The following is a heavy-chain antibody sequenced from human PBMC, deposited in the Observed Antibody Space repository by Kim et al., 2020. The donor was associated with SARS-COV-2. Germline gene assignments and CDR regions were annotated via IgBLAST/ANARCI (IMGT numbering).Heavy chain of an antibody. D-gene: IGHD3-10*01. CDR2: IYYSGST. Sequence: SETLSLTCTVSGGSISSSSYYWGWIRQPPGKGLEWIGSIYYSGSTYYNPSLKSRVTISVDTSKNQFSLKLSSVNAADTAVYYCARQKVVRGVSFDYWGQGTLVTVSS. V-gene: IGHV4-39*01. CDR1: GGSISSSSYY. J-gene: IGHJ4*02. CDR3: ARQKVVRGVSFDY.